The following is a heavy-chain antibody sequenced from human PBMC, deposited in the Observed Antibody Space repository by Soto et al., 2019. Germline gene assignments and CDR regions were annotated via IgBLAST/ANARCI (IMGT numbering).Heavy chain of an antibody. CDR2: ISAYNGNT. CDR1: GYTFTSYG. CDR3: VRDRSGDGSGSYYNYYYYYGMDV. V-gene: IGHV1-18*01. D-gene: IGHD3-10*01. J-gene: IGHJ6*02. Sequence: ASVKVSCKASGYTFTSYGISWVRQAPGQGLEWMGWISAYNGNTNYAQKLQGRVTMTTDTSTSTAYMELMSLRSDDTAVYYCVRDRSGDGSGSYYNYYYYYGMDVWGQGTTVTVSS.